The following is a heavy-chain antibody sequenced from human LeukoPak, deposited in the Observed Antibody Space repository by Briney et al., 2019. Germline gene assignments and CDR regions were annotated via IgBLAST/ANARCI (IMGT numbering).Heavy chain of an antibody. D-gene: IGHD6-19*01. CDR3: ARALYSSGWSGFDY. V-gene: IGHV3-7*01. J-gene: IGHJ4*02. CDR2: IKQDGSEK. CDR1: AFTFSSYW. Sequence: QPGGSLRLSCAASAFTFSSYWMSWVRQAPGKGLEWVANIKQDGSEKYYVDSVKGRFTISRDNAKNSLYLQMNSLRAEDTAVYYCARALYSSGWSGFDYWGQGTLVTVSS.